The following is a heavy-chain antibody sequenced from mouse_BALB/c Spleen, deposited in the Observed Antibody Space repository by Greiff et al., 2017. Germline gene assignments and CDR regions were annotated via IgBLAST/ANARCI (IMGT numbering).Heavy chain of an antibody. CDR2: ISSGGSYT. CDR1: GFTFSSYA. J-gene: IGHJ4*01. V-gene: IGHV5-9-3*01. Sequence: EVMLAESGGGLVKPGGSLKLSCAASGFTFSSYAMSWVRQTPEKRLEWVATISSGGSYTYYPDSVKGRFTISRDNAKNTLYLQMSSLRSEDTAMYYCARHITTVVATDAMDYWGQGTSVTVSS. CDR3: ARHITTVVATDAMDY. D-gene: IGHD1-1*01.